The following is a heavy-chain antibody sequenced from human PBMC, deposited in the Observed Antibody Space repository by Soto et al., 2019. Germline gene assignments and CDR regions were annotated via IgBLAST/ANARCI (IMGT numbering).Heavy chain of an antibody. CDR3: AREGASSYASHHFDN. J-gene: IGHJ4*02. D-gene: IGHD3-16*01. CDR1: GGSMFSYY. Sequence: SETLSLTCTVSGGSMFSYYWSWIRQPAGKGLEWIARIYGSGSTNYNPSLKSRVTMSLDTSKNTLSLRLTSVTAADTAVYYCAREGASSYASHHFDNWGQGTLVTVSS. V-gene: IGHV4-4*07. CDR2: IYGSGST.